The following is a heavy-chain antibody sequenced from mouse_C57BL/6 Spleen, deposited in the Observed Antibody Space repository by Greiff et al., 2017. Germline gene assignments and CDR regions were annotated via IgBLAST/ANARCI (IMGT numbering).Heavy chain of an antibody. V-gene: IGHV1-54*01. CDR2: INPGSGGT. Sequence: VQLQQSRAELVRPGTSVKVSCKASGYAFTNYLIEWVKQRPGQGLEWIGVINPGSGGTNYNEKFKGKATLTADKSSSTAYMQLSSLTSEDSAVYFCARSGYYGSAMDYWGQGTSVTVSS. J-gene: IGHJ4*01. CDR1: GYAFTNYL. CDR3: ARSGYYGSAMDY. D-gene: IGHD1-1*01.